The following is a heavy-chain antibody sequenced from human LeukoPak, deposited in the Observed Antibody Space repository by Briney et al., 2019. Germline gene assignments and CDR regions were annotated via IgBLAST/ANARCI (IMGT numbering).Heavy chain of an antibody. Sequence: GGSLRLSCAASGFTFSSYDMHWVRQATGKGLEWVSAIGTAGDTYYPGSVKGRFTISRDNAKTSLYLQMKNLRAEDTAVYYCARDYSSGWYGHQDCFDFWGQGTLVTVSS. J-gene: IGHJ4*02. D-gene: IGHD6-19*01. CDR2: IGTAGDT. V-gene: IGHV3-13*01. CDR1: GFTFSSYD. CDR3: ARDYSSGWYGHQDCFDF.